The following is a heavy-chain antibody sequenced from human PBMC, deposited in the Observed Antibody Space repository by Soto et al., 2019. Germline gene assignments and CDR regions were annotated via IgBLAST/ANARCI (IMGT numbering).Heavy chain of an antibody. CDR2: IKSKTDGGTT. Sequence: GGSLRLSCAASGFTFSNAWMNWVRQAPGKGLEWVGRIKSKTDGGTTDYAAPVKGRFTISRDDSKNTLYLQMNSLKTDDTAVYYCTTDVLGGYCSSTSCSPFDYWGQGTLVTVSS. CDR3: TTDVLGGYCSSTSCSPFDY. J-gene: IGHJ4*02. CDR1: GFTFSNAW. D-gene: IGHD2-2*01. V-gene: IGHV3-15*07.